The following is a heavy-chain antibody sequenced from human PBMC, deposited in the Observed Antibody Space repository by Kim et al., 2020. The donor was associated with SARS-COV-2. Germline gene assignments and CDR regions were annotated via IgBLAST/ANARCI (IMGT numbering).Heavy chain of an antibody. V-gene: IGHV3-53*01. CDR2: IYSGGST. D-gene: IGHD4-17*01. CDR1: GFTVSSNY. CDR3: ARDYGDYTFGY. J-gene: IGHJ4*02. Sequence: GGSLRLSCAASGFTVSSNYMSWVRQAPGKGLEWVSVIYSGGSTYYADSVKSRFTISRDNSKNTLYLQMNSLRAEDTAVYYCARDYGDYTFGYWGQGTLVTVSS.